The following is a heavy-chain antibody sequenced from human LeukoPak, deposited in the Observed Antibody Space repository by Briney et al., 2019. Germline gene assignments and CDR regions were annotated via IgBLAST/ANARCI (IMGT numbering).Heavy chain of an antibody. CDR1: GFTFSSYM. Sequence: PGGSLRLSCAASGFTFSSYMMNWVRQAPGKGLEWVSSIKSGSTYTYYTESVKGRFTVSRDNAKNSLFLQMNSLRAEDTAIYYCARSLTTLTYEGYWGQGTLVTVSS. J-gene: IGHJ4*02. CDR3: ARSLTTLTYEGY. CDR2: IKSGSTYT. D-gene: IGHD1-1*01. V-gene: IGHV3-21*01.